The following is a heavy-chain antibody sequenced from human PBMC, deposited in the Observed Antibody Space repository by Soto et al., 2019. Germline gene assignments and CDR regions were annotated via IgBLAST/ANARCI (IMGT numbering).Heavy chain of an antibody. D-gene: IGHD1-20*01. V-gene: IGHV1-69*01. J-gene: IGHJ4*02. CDR1: GGTFSSYA. CDR2: IIPIFGTA. CDR3: ARRRQYNWNRTSPGFDY. Sequence: QVQLVQSGAEVKKPGSSVKVSCKASGGTFSSYAISWVRQAPGQGLEWMGGIIPIFGTANYAQKFQGRVTITADESTSTAYMELSRLRSEDTAVYYCARRRQYNWNRTSPGFDYWGQGTLVTVSS.